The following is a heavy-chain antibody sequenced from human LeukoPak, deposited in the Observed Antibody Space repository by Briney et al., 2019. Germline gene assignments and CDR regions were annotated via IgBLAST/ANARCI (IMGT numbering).Heavy chain of an antibody. Sequence: GGSLRLSCAASGFTFSSYAMSWVRQAPGKGLEWVSGISGSGGRTYYADSVKGRFTISRDNSKNTLYLQMNSLRADDTAVYYCAKDAVTAPAGYYYYMDVWGKGTMVTVSS. D-gene: IGHD2-2*01. CDR2: ISGSGGRT. CDR1: GFTFSSYA. V-gene: IGHV3-23*01. CDR3: AKDAVTAPAGYYYYMDV. J-gene: IGHJ6*03.